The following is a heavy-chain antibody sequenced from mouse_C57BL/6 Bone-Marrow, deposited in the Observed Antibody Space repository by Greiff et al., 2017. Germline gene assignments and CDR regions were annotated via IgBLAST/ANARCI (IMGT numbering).Heavy chain of an antibody. J-gene: IGHJ4*01. CDR1: GYSFTSYY. CDR3: ARSIVTNYYAMDY. CDR2: IYPGSGNT. Sequence: QVQLQQSGPELVKPGASVKISCKASGYSFTSYYIHWVKQRPGQGLEGIGWIYPGSGNTKYNEKFKGKATLTADTSSSTAYMQLSSLTSEDSAVYYCARSIVTNYYAMDYWGQGTSVTVSS. V-gene: IGHV1-66*01. D-gene: IGHD2-5*01.